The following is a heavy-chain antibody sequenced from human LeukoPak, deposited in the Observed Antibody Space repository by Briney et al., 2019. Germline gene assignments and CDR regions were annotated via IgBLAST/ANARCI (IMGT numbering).Heavy chain of an antibody. CDR3: ARGARGEVSFDY. CDR2: IIPIFGTA. D-gene: IGHD3-16*01. J-gene: IGHJ4*02. Sequence: GASVTVSCKASGGTFSSYAISWVRQAPGQGLEWMGGIIPIFGTANYAQKFQGRVTITADESTSTAYMELSSLRSEDTAVYYCARGARGEVSFDYWGQGTLVTVSS. CDR1: GGTFSSYA. V-gene: IGHV1-69*13.